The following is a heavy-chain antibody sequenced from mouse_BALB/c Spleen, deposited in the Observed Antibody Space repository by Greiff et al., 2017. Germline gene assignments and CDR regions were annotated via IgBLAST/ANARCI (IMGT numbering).Heavy chain of an antibody. CDR1: GFSLTSYG. Sequence: VKLMESGPGLVAPSQSLSITCTVSGFSLTSYGVHWVRQPPGKGLEWLGVIWAGGSTNYNSALMSRLSISKDNSKSQVFLKMNSLQTDDTAMYYCARGDYDEEGYYFDYWGQGTTLTVSS. CDR2: IWAGGST. V-gene: IGHV2-9*02. D-gene: IGHD2-4*01. CDR3: ARGDYDEEGYYFDY. J-gene: IGHJ2*01.